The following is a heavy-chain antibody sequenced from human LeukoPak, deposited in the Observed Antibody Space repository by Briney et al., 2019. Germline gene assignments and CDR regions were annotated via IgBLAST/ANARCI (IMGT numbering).Heavy chain of an antibody. V-gene: IGHV4-59*01. Sequence: SETLSLTCTVSGGPLSTYTRSWVRQSPGKGLEWIGYIYHGGATNYNPSLTSRAAISAHTARNQFSLRLRSVTAADTAIYYCARDTSVGSGMQYWGQGTLVSVSS. CDR3: ARDTSVGSGMQY. D-gene: IGHD3-10*01. J-gene: IGHJ4*02. CDR1: GGPLSTYT. CDR2: IYHGGAT.